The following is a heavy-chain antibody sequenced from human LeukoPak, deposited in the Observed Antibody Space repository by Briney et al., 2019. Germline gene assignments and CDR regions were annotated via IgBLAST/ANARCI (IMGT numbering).Heavy chain of an antibody. CDR2: IYYSGSP. D-gene: IGHD1-26*01. CDR3: AVRLGATSQRGFDY. J-gene: IGHJ4*02. V-gene: IGHV4-39*01. CDR1: GASITSSTHY. Sequence: SETLSLTCTVSGASITSSTHYWAWIRQPPGKGLEWIGSIYYSGSPHYKPSLKSRVTVFVEKSKSQVSLKLSSVTTADTAVYYCAVRLGATSQRGFDYWGQGTLLTVSS.